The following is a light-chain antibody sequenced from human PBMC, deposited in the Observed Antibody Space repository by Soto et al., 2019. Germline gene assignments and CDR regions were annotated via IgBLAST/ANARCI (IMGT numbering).Light chain of an antibody. CDR3: QQSYSTPRT. V-gene: IGKV1-39*01. CDR1: QSISSY. J-gene: IGKJ1*01. Sequence: DIQMTQSPSTLPASVGDRFTVTCRASQSISSYLNWYQQKLGKAPKLLIYAASSLQSGVPSRFSGSGSGTDFTLTISSLQPEDFATYYCQQSYSTPRTFGQGTKVDIK. CDR2: AAS.